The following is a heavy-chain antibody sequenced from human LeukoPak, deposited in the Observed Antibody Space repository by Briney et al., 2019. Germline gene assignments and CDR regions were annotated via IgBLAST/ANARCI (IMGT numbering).Heavy chain of an antibody. CDR1: GGSISSYY. CDR3: AREQSHGYNSRALGY. Sequence: SETLSLTCTVSGGSISSYYWSWIRQPPGKGLEWIGYIYYSGSTNYNPSLKSRVTISVDTSKNQFSLKLSSVTAADTAVYYCAREQSHGYNSRALGYWGQGTLVTVSS. CDR2: IYYSGST. D-gene: IGHD5-24*01. V-gene: IGHV4-59*01. J-gene: IGHJ4*02.